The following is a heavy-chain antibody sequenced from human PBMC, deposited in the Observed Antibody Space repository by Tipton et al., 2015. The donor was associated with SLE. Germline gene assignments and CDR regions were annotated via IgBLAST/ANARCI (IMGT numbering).Heavy chain of an antibody. CDR2: IYYSGST. D-gene: IGHD2-21*01. CDR3: ARCGTGFDY. Sequence: TLSLTCTVSGDSISSSNYYWSWIHQHPGKDLEWIGSIYYSGSTNYNPSLKSRVTISVDTSKNQFSLKLSSVTAADTAVYYCARCGTGFDYWGQGTLVTVSS. J-gene: IGHJ4*02. V-gene: IGHV4-39*07. CDR1: GDSISSSNYY.